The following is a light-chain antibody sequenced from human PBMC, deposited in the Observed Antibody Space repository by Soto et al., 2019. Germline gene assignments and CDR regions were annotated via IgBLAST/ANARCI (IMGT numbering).Light chain of an antibody. CDR1: QSISSW. CDR2: KAS. Sequence: DIQMTQSPSTLSASVGDRVTITCRASQSISSWFAWYQQKPGKAPKLLIYKASSLESGVPSRFSGSGSGTEFPLTISSLQPDDFATYYCQQYNSYPWTFGQGTKVEIK. CDR3: QQYNSYPWT. V-gene: IGKV1-5*03. J-gene: IGKJ1*01.